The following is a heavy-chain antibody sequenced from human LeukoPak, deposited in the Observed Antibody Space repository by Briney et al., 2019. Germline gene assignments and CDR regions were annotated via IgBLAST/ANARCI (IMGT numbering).Heavy chain of an antibody. CDR1: GYTFTGYY. D-gene: IGHD2-15*01. Sequence: ASVKVSCKASGYTFTGYYMHWVRQAPGQGLEWMGWINPNSGGTNYAQKFQGRVTMTRDTSISTAYMELSSLRSEDTAVYYCARVDCSGGSCYRPFFDYWGQGTLVTVSS. J-gene: IGHJ4*02. CDR3: ARVDCSGGSCYRPFFDY. CDR2: INPNSGGT. V-gene: IGHV1-2*02.